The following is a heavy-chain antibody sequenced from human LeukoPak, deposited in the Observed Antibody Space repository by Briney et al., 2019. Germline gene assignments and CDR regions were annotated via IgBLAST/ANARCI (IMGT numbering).Heavy chain of an antibody. D-gene: IGHD5-18*01. J-gene: IGHJ6*03. CDR2: IYTSGST. Sequence: PSETLSLTCTVSGGSISPYYWSWIRQPAGKGLEWIGRIYTSGSTNYNPSLKSRVTISVDTSKNQFSLKLSSVTAADTAVYYCARESDWGYSYGKGNYYYMDVWGKGTTVTVSS. CDR1: GGSISPYY. V-gene: IGHV4-4*07. CDR3: ARESDWGYSYGKGNYYYMDV.